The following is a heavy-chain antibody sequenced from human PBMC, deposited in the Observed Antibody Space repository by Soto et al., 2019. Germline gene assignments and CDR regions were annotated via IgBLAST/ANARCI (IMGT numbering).Heavy chain of an antibody. J-gene: IGHJ4*02. CDR2: IDPSDSYT. Sequence: PGESLKISCKGSGYSLTSYWITWVRQMPGKGLEWMGRIDPSDSYTNYSPSFQGHVTISADKSISTAYLQWSSLKASDTAMYYCARRGYYYDSSFYYYDFDYWGQGTLVTVSS. D-gene: IGHD3-22*01. CDR3: ARRGYYYDSSFYYYDFDY. V-gene: IGHV5-10-1*01. CDR1: GYSLTSYW.